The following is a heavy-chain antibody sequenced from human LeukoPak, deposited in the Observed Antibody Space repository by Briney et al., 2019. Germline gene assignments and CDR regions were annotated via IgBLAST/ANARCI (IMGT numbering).Heavy chain of an antibody. CDR3: ARAQVYSSGWYWFDY. D-gene: IGHD6-19*01. J-gene: IGHJ4*02. CDR2: IIPILGIA. CDR1: GGTFSSYA. Sequence: ASVKVSCKASGGTFSSYAISWVRQAPGQGLEWMGRIIPILGIANYAQKFQGRVTITADKSTSTAYMELSSLRSEDTAVYYCARAQVYSSGWYWFDYWGQGTLVTVSS. V-gene: IGHV1-69*04.